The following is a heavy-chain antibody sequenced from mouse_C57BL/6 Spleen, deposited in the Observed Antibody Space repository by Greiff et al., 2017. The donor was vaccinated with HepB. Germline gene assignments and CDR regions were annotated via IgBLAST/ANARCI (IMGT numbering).Heavy chain of an antibody. J-gene: IGHJ2*01. CDR2: IYPGDGDT. CDR1: GYAFSSYW. Sequence: VKLQESGAELVKPGASVKISCKASGYAFSSYWMNWVKQRPGKGLEWIGQIYPGDGDTNYNGKFKGKATLTADKSSSTAYMQLSSLTSEDSAVYFCAREVDGYYVYFDYWGQGTTLTVSS. V-gene: IGHV1-80*01. CDR3: AREVDGYYVYFDY. D-gene: IGHD2-3*01.